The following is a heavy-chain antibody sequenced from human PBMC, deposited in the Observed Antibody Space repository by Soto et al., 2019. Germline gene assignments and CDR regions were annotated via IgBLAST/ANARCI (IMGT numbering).Heavy chain of an antibody. J-gene: IGHJ4*02. CDR1: GFTFSSYG. CDR3: AREGYGDYGPFDY. CDR2: IWYDGSNK. V-gene: IGHV3-33*01. Sequence: QVQLVESGGGVVQPGRSLRLSCAASGFTFSSYGMHWVRQAPGKGLEWVAVIWYDGSNKYYADSVKGRFTISRDNSKNTLYLQMNSLRAEDPAVYYCAREGYGDYGPFDYWGQGTLVTVSS. D-gene: IGHD4-17*01.